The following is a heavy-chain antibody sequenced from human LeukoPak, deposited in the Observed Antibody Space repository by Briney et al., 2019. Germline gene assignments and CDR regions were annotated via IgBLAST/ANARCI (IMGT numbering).Heavy chain of an antibody. CDR1: GYTFTSYY. V-gene: IGHV1-46*01. CDR3: ARGDYSYGFDLASELGY. J-gene: IGHJ4*02. CDR2: INPSDGST. Sequence: AASVKVSCKASGYTFTSYYMHWVRQAPGQGLEWMGIINPSDGSTSYAQKFQGRVTMTRDMSTTTVYMELISLRSEDTAVYYCARGDYSYGFDLASELGYWGQGTLVTVSS. D-gene: IGHD5-18*01.